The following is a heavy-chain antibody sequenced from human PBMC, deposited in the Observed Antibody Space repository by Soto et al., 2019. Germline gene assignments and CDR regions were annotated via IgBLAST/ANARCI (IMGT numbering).Heavy chain of an antibody. CDR1: GFTFSNAW. CDR2: IKSKTDGGTT. Sequence: EVQLVESGGGLVKHGGSLRLSCAASGFTFSNAWMSWVRQAPGKGLEWVGRIKSKTDGGTTDYAAPVKGRFTISRDDSQNTLYLQMNSLKTEDTAVYYCTTGLTGGSCRFYWGQGTLVTVSS. CDR3: TTGLTGGSCRFY. V-gene: IGHV3-15*01. J-gene: IGHJ4*02. D-gene: IGHD3-16*01.